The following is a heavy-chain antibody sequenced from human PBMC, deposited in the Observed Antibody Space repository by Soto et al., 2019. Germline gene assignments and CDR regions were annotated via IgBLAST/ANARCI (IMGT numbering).Heavy chain of an antibody. Sequence: SETLSLTCTVSGGSISTYYWSWVRQPPGKGLEWIGYVYYSGSTNYNPSLKSRVTISVDTSKNQFSLKLTSVTAADTAMYYCARGGRSAYYYYYMGVWGKGTTVTVSS. CDR2: VYYSGST. V-gene: IGHV4-59*01. J-gene: IGHJ6*03. CDR1: GGSISTYY. CDR3: ARGGRSAYYYYYMGV.